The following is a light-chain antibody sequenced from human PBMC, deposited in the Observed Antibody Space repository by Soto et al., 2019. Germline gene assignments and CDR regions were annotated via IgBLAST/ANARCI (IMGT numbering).Light chain of an antibody. V-gene: IGKV3-20*01. CDR1: QNVNSNF. Sequence: EIVLTQSPDTLSLSPGERATLSCRTSQNVNSNFLAWYQQKPGQAPRLLFYDASTRAAGVPDRFRGGGSGTDFTLTITRLEPEDFAIYYCQQYDRSPLLYAFGQGTRVGVK. CDR3: QQYDRSPLLYA. CDR2: DAS. J-gene: IGKJ2*01.